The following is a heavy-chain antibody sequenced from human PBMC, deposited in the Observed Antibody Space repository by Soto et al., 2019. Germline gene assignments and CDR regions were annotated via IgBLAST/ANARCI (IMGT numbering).Heavy chain of an antibody. CDR1: GGSVSNYY. CDR3: ARANVGPPGGGSWTMPFDF. V-gene: IGHV4-4*07. Sequence: QVQLQESGPGLVKPSETLSLTCSVSGGSVSNYYWSWFRQPAGKGLEWIGRIYTGGSTNYNPSLKSRVTLSVDTSKNQFSLRLTSVTAADTAVYYCARANVGPPGGGSWTMPFDFWGQGTLGTVSS. J-gene: IGHJ4*02. CDR2: IYTGGST. D-gene: IGHD2-15*01.